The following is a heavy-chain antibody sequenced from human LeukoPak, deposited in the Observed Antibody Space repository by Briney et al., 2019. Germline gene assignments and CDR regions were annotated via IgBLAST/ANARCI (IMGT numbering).Heavy chain of an antibody. J-gene: IGHJ4*02. CDR1: GGSFSGYY. V-gene: IGHV4-34*01. CDR2: INHSGST. D-gene: IGHD3-9*01. Sequence: SETLSLTCAVYGGSFSGYYWSWIRQPPGKGLEWIGEINHSGSTNYNPSLKSRVTISVDTSKNQFSLKLSSVTAADTAVYYCARGGIYYDILTGYYYWGQGTLVTVSS. CDR3: ARGGIYYDILTGYYY.